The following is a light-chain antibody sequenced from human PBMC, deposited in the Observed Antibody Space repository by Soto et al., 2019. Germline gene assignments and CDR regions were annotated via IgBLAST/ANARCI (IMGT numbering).Light chain of an antibody. CDR2: GAS. J-gene: IGKJ1*01. Sequence: EILLAQSPGTLSLSPGERATLSCRASQSVSSSYLAWYQQKPGQAPMLLIYGASSRATGIPDRFSGSGSGTDFTLTISRLEPEDVAVYYCQQYGSSPRTFGQGTKVDIK. CDR1: QSVSSSY. CDR3: QQYGSSPRT. V-gene: IGKV3-20*01.